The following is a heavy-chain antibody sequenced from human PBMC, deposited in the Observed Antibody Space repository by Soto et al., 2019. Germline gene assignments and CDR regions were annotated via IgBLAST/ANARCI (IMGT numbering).Heavy chain of an antibody. V-gene: IGHV3-23*01. J-gene: IGHJ4*02. Sequence: EVQLLESGGGLVQPGGSLRLSCAASGFTFSSYAMSWVRQAPGKGLEWVSAISGSGGSTYYADSVKGRFTISRDNSKNTLYLQMNSLRAEDTAVYYCAKAARTYCSSTSCYFLVFDYWGQGTLVTVSS. D-gene: IGHD2-2*01. CDR1: GFTFSSYA. CDR2: ISGSGGST. CDR3: AKAARTYCSSTSCYFLVFDY.